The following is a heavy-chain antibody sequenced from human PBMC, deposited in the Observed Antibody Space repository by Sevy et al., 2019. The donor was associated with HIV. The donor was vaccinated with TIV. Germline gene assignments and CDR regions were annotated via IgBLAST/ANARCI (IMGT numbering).Heavy chain of an antibody. V-gene: IGHV3-30*06. Sequence: GGSLRLSCAASGLTFGSYGMHWLRQAPGKGLEWVAYISYDRSDKNYADSVKGRFTISRDNSKNTVFLQLNSLRPEDTAVHYCARVFSSYYFDYWGQGTLVTVSS. CDR3: ARVFSSYYFDY. CDR2: ISYDRSDK. CDR1: GLTFGSYG. J-gene: IGHJ4*02.